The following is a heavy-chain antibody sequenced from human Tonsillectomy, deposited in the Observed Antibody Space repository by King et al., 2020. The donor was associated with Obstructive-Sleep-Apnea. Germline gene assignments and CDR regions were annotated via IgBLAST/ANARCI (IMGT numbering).Heavy chain of an antibody. CDR3: AKNGAFGDHVYHFDY. V-gene: IGHV3-9*01. CDR2: ISWNSGKV. J-gene: IGHJ4*02. CDR1: GFSFDDYD. Sequence: VQLVESGGGLVQPGRSLRLSCAASGFSFDDYDMHWVRQAPGKGLEWVSSISWNSGKVGYADSVKGRFTISRDNAKKSLYLQMNSLRAEDTALYYCAKNGAFGDHVYHFDYWGQGTLVTVSS. D-gene: IGHD4-17*01.